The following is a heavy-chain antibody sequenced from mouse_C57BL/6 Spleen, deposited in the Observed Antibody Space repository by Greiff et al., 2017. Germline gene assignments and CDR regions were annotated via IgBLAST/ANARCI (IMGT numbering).Heavy chain of an antibody. CDR3: ALYDYDGPWYFDV. V-gene: IGHV1-72*01. Sequence: QVQLKQPGAELVKPGASVKLSCKASGYTFTSYWMHWVKQRPGRGLEWIGRIDPNSGGTKYNEKFKSKATLTVDKPASTAYMQLSSLTSEDSAVYYCALYDYDGPWYFDVWGTGTTVTVSS. CDR2: IDPNSGGT. CDR1: GYTFTSYW. D-gene: IGHD2-4*01. J-gene: IGHJ1*03.